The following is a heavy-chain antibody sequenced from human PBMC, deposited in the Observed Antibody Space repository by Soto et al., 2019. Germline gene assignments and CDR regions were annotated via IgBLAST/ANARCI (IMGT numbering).Heavy chain of an antibody. CDR3: AHAVSDSKYFSVDL. CDR2: IYWDDDK. V-gene: IGHV2-5*02. Sequence: QITLKESGPTLVKPTQTLTLTCTFSGFSLSTSGVGVGWIRQPPGNALEWLALIYWDDDKRYSPSLKSRLTIATDTSKQPALLTMTNMSPVDTATYYGAHAVSDSKYFSVDLWGRGTLVTVSS. J-gene: IGHJ2*01. D-gene: IGHD4-4*01. CDR1: GFSLSTSGVG.